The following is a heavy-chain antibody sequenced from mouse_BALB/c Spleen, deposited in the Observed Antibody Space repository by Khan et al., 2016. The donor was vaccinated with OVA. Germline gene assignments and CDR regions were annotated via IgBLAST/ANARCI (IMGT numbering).Heavy chain of an antibody. V-gene: IGHV1-20*02. CDR2: INPHIGET. D-gene: IGHD1-1*01. Sequence: EVELVESGPELVRPGASVKISCKASGYSFTGYFMNWVMQSHGKSLEWIGRINPHIGETFYNQRFKDKATLTVDESSNTAHMELRSLASEVSAVYYCTRIYRSDFDYWGQGTTLTVSS. CDR1: GYSFTGYF. CDR3: TRIYRSDFDY. J-gene: IGHJ2*01.